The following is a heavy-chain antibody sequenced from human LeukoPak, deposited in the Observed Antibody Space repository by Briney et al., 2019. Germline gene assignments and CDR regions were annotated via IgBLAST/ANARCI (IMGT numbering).Heavy chain of an antibody. Sequence: PSETLSLTCTVSGGSISSYYWTWIRQPPGKGLEWIVDIYITGSTNYNPYLKRRVTISVDTSKNQFFLRLSSVTAADTAVYYCARVRIGETSYDASDVWGLGTMVTVSS. V-gene: IGHV4-59*13. D-gene: IGHD1-26*01. J-gene: IGHJ3*01. CDR3: ARVRIGETSYDASDV. CDR1: GGSISSYY. CDR2: IYITGST.